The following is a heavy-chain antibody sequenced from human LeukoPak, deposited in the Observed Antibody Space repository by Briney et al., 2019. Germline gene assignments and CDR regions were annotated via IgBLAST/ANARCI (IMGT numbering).Heavy chain of an antibody. CDR2: ISSSGSTI. CDR3: AKDMNGGSAWGGFDP. J-gene: IGHJ5*02. V-gene: IGHV3-48*03. D-gene: IGHD3-16*01. CDR1: GFTFSSYE. Sequence: GGSLRLSCAASGFTFSSYEMNWVRQAPGKGLEWVSYISSSGSTIYYADSVKGRFTISRDNAKNSLYLQMNSLRAEDTALYYCAKDMNGGSAWGGFDPWGQGTLVTVSS.